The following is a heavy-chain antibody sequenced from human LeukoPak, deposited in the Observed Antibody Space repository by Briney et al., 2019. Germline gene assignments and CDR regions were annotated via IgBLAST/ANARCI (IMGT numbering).Heavy chain of an antibody. CDR3: HILTGHGGGIDDFDI. D-gene: IGHD3-9*01. CDR2: FHHGRGT. Sequence: SETLSLTCSVSGGSISSSTYYWGWIRQPPGKDLQWIGSFHHGRGTYYNPSLKSRASISGDTSKNQFSLRLTSVTAADTAVYYCHILTGHGGGIDDFDIWGQGTMVTVSS. V-gene: IGHV4-39*07. J-gene: IGHJ3*02. CDR1: GGSISSSTYY.